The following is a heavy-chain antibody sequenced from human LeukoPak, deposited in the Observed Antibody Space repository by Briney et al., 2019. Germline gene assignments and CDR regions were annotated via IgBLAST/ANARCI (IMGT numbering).Heavy chain of an antibody. CDR2: IYYSGST. Sequence: PSETLSLTCTVSGGSISTFYWSWLRQPPGKGLEWIGYIYYSGSTNYNPSLKSQVTISVDTSKNQFSLRLSSVTAADTAVYYCAREDPQTTVPEGLDVWGQGTTVTVSS. V-gene: IGHV4-59*01. CDR3: AREDPQTTVPEGLDV. D-gene: IGHD4-17*01. J-gene: IGHJ6*02. CDR1: GGSISTFY.